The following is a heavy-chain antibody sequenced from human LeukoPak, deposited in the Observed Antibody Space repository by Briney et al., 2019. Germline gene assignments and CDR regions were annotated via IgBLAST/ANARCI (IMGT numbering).Heavy chain of an antibody. CDR2: INPNSGGT. V-gene: IGHV1-2*02. Sequence: ASAKVSCKASGYTFTGYYMHWVRQAPGQGLEWMGWINPNSGGTNYAQKFQGRVTMTRDTSISTAYMELSRLRSDDTAVYYCTLANGGHSNYGAFDIWGQGTMVTVSS. D-gene: IGHD4-11*01. J-gene: IGHJ3*02. CDR3: TLANGGHSNYGAFDI. CDR1: GYTFTGYY.